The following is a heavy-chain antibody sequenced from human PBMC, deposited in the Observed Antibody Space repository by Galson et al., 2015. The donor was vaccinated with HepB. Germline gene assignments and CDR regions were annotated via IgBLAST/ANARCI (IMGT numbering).Heavy chain of an antibody. J-gene: IGHJ3*02. D-gene: IGHD3-22*01. CDR1: GFTFSSYS. CDR2: ISSSSSYI. Sequence: SLRLSCAASGFTFSSYSMNWVRQAPGKGLEWVSSISSSSSYIYYADSVKGRFTISRDNAKNSLYLQMNSLRVEDTAVYYCARDYYYYDSSGYWGGAFDIWGQGTMVTVSS. CDR3: ARDYYYYDSSGYWGGAFDI. V-gene: IGHV3-21*01.